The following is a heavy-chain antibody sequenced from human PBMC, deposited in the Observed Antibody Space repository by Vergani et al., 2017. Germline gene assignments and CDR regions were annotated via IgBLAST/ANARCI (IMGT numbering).Heavy chain of an antibody. J-gene: IGHJ3*01. D-gene: IGHD2/OR15-2a*01. V-gene: IGHV3-30*02. CDR2: IRSDESRR. Sequence: QVQLVESGGGVVQPGGSLRLSCAASGFTFNSYGMHWVRQAPGKGLEWVASIRSDESRRYYGDSMEGPFTISRDNSKNTVYLQMNSLRADDTSVYYCGTNSWSQAFDLWGQGTRVTVSS. CDR3: GTNSWSQAFDL. CDR1: GFTFNSYG.